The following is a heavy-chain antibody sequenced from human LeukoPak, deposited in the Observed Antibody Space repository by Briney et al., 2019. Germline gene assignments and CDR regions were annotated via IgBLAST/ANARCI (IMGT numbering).Heavy chain of an antibody. CDR2: INSDGSST. CDR1: GFTFSSYW. V-gene: IGHV3-74*01. J-gene: IGHJ6*03. CDR3: ARANILTGYYRVYYYYMDV. D-gene: IGHD3-9*01. Sequence: GGSLRLSCAASGFTFSSYWMHWVRQAPGKGLVWVSRINSDGSSTSYADSVKGRFTISRDNAKNTLYLQMNSLRAEDTAVYYCARANILTGYYRVYYYYMDVWGKGTTVTISS.